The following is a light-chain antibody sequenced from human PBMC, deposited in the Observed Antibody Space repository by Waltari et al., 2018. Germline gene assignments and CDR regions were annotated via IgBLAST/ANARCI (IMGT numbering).Light chain of an antibody. CDR3: QQYLKWPLT. J-gene: IGKJ5*01. CDR2: RAS. V-gene: IGKV3-15*01. Sequence: EIVMTHSPATLSVSPGERATLSCRASQSVSDAVAWYQQIPGQAPRLLIYRASTRATGIPARFSGSGSGTEFTLTISSLQSEDFAVYSCQQYLKWPLTFGQGTRLE. CDR1: QSVSDA.